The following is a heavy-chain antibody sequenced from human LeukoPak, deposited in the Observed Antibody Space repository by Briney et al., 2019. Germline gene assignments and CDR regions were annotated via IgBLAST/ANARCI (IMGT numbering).Heavy chain of an antibody. D-gene: IGHD6-19*01. J-gene: IGHJ3*02. V-gene: IGHV4-39*01. CDR2: IYYSGST. Sequence: SETLSLTCTVSGGSISSSSYYWGWIRQPPGKGLEWIGSIYYSGSTYYNPSLKSRVTISVDTSKNQFSLKLSSVTAADTAVYYCAIRNSGWYFNRSRHAFDIWGQGTMVTVPS. CDR1: GGSISSSSYY. CDR3: AIRNSGWYFNRSRHAFDI.